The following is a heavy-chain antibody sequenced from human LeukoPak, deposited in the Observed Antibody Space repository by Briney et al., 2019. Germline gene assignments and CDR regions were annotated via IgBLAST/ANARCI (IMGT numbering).Heavy chain of an antibody. CDR1: GYTFTSYD. J-gene: IGHJ5*02. D-gene: IGHD3-9*01. Sequence: ASVKVSCKASGYTFTSYDINWVRQATGQRLEWMGWMNPNSGNTGYAQKFQGRVTITRNTSISTAYMELSSLRSEDTAVYYCARGADILTAVYPKWFDPWGQGSLVTVSS. CDR2: MNPNSGNT. V-gene: IGHV1-8*03. CDR3: ARGADILTAVYPKWFDP.